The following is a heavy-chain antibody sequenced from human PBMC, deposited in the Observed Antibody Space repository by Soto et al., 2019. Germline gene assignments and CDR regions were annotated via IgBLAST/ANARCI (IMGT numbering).Heavy chain of an antibody. J-gene: IGHJ6*02. CDR1: GFTFSGSA. V-gene: IGHV3-73*01. D-gene: IGHD2-2*01. CDR2: IRSKANSYAT. CDR3: TRPALVPAAMRAYYGMDG. Sequence: GGSLRLSCAASGFTFSGSAMHWVRQASGKGLEWVGRIRSKANSYATAYAASVKGRFTISRDDSKNTAYLQMDSLKTEDTAVYYCTRPALVPAAMRAYYGMDGWGQGTTVTVSS.